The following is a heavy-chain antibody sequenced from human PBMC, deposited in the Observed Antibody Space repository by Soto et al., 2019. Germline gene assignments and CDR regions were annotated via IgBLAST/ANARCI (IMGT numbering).Heavy chain of an antibody. D-gene: IGHD4-17*01. CDR3: TTFGNYGGNSPFDS. Sequence: EVQLVESGGGWVKPGGSLRLSCVASGFTFNNAWLNWGRQAPGRGLEWVGRIKSKTDGGKTYFAAPVKGRFTISRDDSKTTLYLQMNSLKTEDTAVYYCTTFGNYGGNSPFDSGGQGTLVTVSS. J-gene: IGHJ4*02. CDR2: IKSKTDGGKT. V-gene: IGHV3-15*07. CDR1: GFTFNNAW.